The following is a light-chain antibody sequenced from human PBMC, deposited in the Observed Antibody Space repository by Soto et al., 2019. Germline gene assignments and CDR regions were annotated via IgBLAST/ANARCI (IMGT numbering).Light chain of an antibody. J-gene: IGKJ1*01. Sequence: DIVLTQSPGTLSLSPGERATLSCRASQSVSNNYLAWYKQKPGQAPRLLIYGASNRATGIPDRFSGSGSGTDFTLTISRLEPEDFAVDYCQQYGSSGTFGQGTKVDIK. CDR1: QSVSNNY. CDR2: GAS. V-gene: IGKV3-20*01. CDR3: QQYGSSGT.